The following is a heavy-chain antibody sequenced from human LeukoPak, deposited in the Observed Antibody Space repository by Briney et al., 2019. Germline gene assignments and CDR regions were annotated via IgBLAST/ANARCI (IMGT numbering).Heavy chain of an antibody. Sequence: ASVKVSCKVSGYTLTELSMHWVRQAPGKGLEWMGGFDPEDGETIYAQKFQGRVTMTEDTSTDTAYMELSSLRSEDAAVYYCATAGIVGATTWFDPWGQGTLVTVSS. CDR1: GYTLTELS. D-gene: IGHD1-26*01. V-gene: IGHV1-24*01. CDR3: ATAGIVGATTWFDP. J-gene: IGHJ5*02. CDR2: FDPEDGET.